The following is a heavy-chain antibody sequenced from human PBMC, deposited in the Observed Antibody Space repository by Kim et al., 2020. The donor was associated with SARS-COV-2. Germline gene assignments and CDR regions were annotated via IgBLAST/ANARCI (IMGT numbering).Heavy chain of an antibody. CDR3: AKDLIVDSSGYWEAGRYFDL. D-gene: IGHD3-22*01. J-gene: IGHJ2*01. V-gene: IGHV3-23*01. CDR2: ISGSGGST. Sequence: GGSLRLSCAASGFTFSSYAMSWVRQAPGKGLEWVSAISGSGGSTYYADSVKGRFTISRDNSKNTLYLQMNSLRAEDTAVYYCAKDLIVDSSGYWEAGRYFDLWGRGTLVTVSS. CDR1: GFTFSSYA.